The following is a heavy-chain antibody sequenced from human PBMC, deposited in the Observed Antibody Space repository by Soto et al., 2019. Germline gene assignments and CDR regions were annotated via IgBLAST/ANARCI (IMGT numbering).Heavy chain of an antibody. J-gene: IGHJ3*02. CDR2: INHSGST. Sequence: PSETLSLTCAVYGGSFSGYYWSWIRQPPGKGLEWIGEINHSGSTNYNPSLKSRVTISVDTSKNQFSLKLSSVTAADTAVYYCASVIVGDAFDIWGQGTMVPVSS. V-gene: IGHV4-34*01. D-gene: IGHD1-26*01. CDR1: GGSFSGYY. CDR3: ASVIVGDAFDI.